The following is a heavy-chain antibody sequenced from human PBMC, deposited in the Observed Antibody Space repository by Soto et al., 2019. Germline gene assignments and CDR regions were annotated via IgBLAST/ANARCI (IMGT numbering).Heavy chain of an antibody. D-gene: IGHD3-22*01. J-gene: IGHJ6*02. Sequence: GASVKVSCKASGGTFSSYTISWVRQAPGQGLEWMGRIIPILGIANYAQKFQGRVTITADKSTSTAYMELSSLRSEDTAVYYCARAYSAPYDSSGYYHYYYGMDVWGQGTTVTVSS. CDR2: IIPILGIA. V-gene: IGHV1-69*02. CDR3: ARAYSAPYDSSGYYHYYYGMDV. CDR1: GGTFSSYT.